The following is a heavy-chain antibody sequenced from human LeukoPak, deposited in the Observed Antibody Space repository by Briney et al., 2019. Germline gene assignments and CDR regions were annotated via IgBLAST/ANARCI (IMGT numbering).Heavy chain of an antibody. Sequence: SETLSLTCAVSGGSISSGGYSWSWIRQPPGKGLEWIGYIYYSGSTYYNPSLKSRVTISVDTSKNQFSLKLSSVTAADTAVYYCARPSSGWSFDYWGQGTLVTVSS. V-gene: IGHV4-30-4*07. D-gene: IGHD6-19*01. CDR1: GGSISSGGYS. J-gene: IGHJ4*02. CDR2: IYYSGST. CDR3: ARPSSGWSFDY.